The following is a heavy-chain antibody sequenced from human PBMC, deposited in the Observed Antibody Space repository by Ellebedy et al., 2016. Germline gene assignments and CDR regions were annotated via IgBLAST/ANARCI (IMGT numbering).Heavy chain of an antibody. J-gene: IGHJ3*02. CDR3: AREQQVADDAFDI. CDR2: INPNSGGT. V-gene: IGHV1-2*02. CDR1: GYTFTGYY. Sequence: ASVKVSXXASGYTFTGYYMHWVRQAPGQGLEWMGWINPNSGGTNYAQKFQGRVTMTRDTSISTAYMELSRLRSDDTAVYYCAREQQVADDAFDIWGQGTMVSVSS. D-gene: IGHD6-13*01.